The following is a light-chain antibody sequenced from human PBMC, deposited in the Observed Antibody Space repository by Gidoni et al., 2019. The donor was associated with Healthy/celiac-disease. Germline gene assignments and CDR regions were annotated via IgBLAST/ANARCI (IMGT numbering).Light chain of an antibody. CDR1: QSVSSSY. CDR2: GAS. CDR3: QQYGSSPPLT. V-gene: IGKV3-20*01. J-gene: IGKJ4*01. Sequence: DIVLTQSPGTLSLSPGERATLSCRASQSVSSSYLAWYQQKPGQAPRLLIYGASSRATGIPDRFSGTRSGTDFTLTISRLEPEDFAVYYCQQYGSSPPLTFGGGTKVEIK.